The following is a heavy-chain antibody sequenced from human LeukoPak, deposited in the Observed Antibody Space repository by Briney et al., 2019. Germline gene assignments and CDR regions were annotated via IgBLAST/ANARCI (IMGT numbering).Heavy chain of an antibody. CDR2: INPNSGGT. J-gene: IGHJ5*02. V-gene: IGHV1-2*02. CDR3: ARGSSIVTSTIDWFDP. Sequence: ASVKVSCKASGYTFTSYGISWVRQAPGQGLEWMGWINPNSGGTHYAQKFQGRVTMTRDTSINTAYMELSRLRYDDTPIYYCARGSSIVTSTIDWFDPWGQGALVAVSS. D-gene: IGHD6-6*01. CDR1: GYTFTSYG.